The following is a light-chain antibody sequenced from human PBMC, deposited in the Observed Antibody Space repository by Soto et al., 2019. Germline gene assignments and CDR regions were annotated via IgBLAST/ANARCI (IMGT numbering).Light chain of an antibody. CDR3: ETWDSNTRV. CDR1: SGHSSYI. V-gene: IGLV4-60*03. Sequence: QLVLAQSSSASASLGSSVKLTCTLSSGHSSYIIAWHQQQPGKAPRYLMKLEGSGSYNKGSGVPDRFSGSSSGADRYLTISNLHSEDEADYYCETWDSNTRVFGGGTKVTVL. CDR2: LEGSGSY. J-gene: IGLJ3*02.